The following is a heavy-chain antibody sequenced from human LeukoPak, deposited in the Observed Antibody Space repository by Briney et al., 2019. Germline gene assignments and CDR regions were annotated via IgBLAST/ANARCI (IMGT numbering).Heavy chain of an antibody. CDR2: IYHSEST. J-gene: IGHJ4*02. V-gene: IGHV4-4*02. Sequence: SETLSLTCAVSGGSISSNNWWSWVRQPPEKGLEWIGEIYHSESTNYNPSLKSRVTISVDKSKNQFSLKLSSVTAADTAVYYWARALAAVAGTPFDYWGQETLVTVPS. CDR3: ARALAAVAGTPFDY. CDR1: GGSISSNNW. D-gene: IGHD6-19*01.